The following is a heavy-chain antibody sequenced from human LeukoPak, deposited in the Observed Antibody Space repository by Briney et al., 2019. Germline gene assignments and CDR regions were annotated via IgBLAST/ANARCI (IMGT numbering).Heavy chain of an antibody. D-gene: IGHD3-22*01. CDR1: GGSISSYY. J-gene: IGHJ4*02. Sequence: SETLSLTCTVSGGSISSYYWSWIRQPPGKGLEWIGEINHSGSTNYNPSLKSRVTISVDTSKNQFSLKLSSVTAADTAVYYCARRGMIVAFWGQGTLVTVSS. CDR3: ARRGMIVAF. CDR2: INHSGST. V-gene: IGHV4-34*01.